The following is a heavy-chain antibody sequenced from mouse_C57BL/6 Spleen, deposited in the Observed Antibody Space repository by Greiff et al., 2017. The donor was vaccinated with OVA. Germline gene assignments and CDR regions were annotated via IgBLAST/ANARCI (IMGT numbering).Heavy chain of an antibody. V-gene: IGHV5-12*01. CDR3: ARHGYDVGYAMDY. CDR1: GFTFSDYY. CDR2: ISNGGGST. J-gene: IGHJ4*01. Sequence: EVKLMESGGGLVQPGGSLKLSCAASGFTFSDYYMYWVRQTPEKRLEWVAYISNGGGSTYYPDTVKGRFTISRDNAKNTLYLQMSRLKSEDTAMYYCARHGYDVGYAMDYWGQGTSVTVSS. D-gene: IGHD2-2*01.